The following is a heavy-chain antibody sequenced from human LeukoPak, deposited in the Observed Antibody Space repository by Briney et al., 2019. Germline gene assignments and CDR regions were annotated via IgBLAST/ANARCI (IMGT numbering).Heavy chain of an antibody. D-gene: IGHD4-17*01. CDR1: GFTFSSYG. CDR2: IWYDGSNK. Sequence: GGSLRLSCAASGFTFSSYGMHWVRQAPGKGLEWVAVIWYDGSNKYYADSVKGRFTISRDNSKNTLYLQMNSLGAEDTAVYYCARDRGVTTFPNFDYWGQGTLVTVSS. V-gene: IGHV3-33*01. J-gene: IGHJ4*02. CDR3: ARDRGVTTFPNFDY.